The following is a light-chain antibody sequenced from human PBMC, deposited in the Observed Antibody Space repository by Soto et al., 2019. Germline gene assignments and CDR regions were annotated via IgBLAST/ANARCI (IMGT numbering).Light chain of an antibody. CDR2: LGS. CDR1: QSLLSSNGYNY. Sequence: DIVMTQSPLSLPVTPGEPASISCRSSQSLLSSNGYNYMDWYLQKPGQSPQLLIYLGSNRASGVPDRFSGSGSGTDYTLNISRVEAEDVGVYYCMQALQTPYTFGQGTKLEIK. CDR3: MQALQTPYT. J-gene: IGKJ2*01. V-gene: IGKV2-28*01.